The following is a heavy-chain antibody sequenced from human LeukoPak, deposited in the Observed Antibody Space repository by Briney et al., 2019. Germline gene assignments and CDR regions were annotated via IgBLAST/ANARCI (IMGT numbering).Heavy chain of an antibody. CDR3: ARVRGYSYYGGYYYYMDV. J-gene: IGHJ6*03. V-gene: IGHV3-74*01. Sequence: GGSLRLSCAASGFTFSSYWMHWVRQAPGKGLVWVSRINSDGSSTSYADSVKGRFTISRDNAKNTLYLQMNSLRAEDTAVYYCARVRGYSYYGGYYYYMDVWGKGTTVTVSS. CDR2: INSDGSST. CDR1: GFTFSSYW. D-gene: IGHD5-18*01.